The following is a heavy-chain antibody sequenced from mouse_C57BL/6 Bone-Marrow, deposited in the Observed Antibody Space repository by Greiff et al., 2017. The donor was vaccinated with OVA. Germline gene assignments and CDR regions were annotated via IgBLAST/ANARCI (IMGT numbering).Heavy chain of an antibody. CDR2: IYPGDGDT. Sequence: VQLQESGAELVKPGASVKISCKASGYAFSSYWMNWVKQRPGKGLEWIGQIYPGDGDTNYNGKFKGKATLTADKSSSTAYMQLSSLTSEDSAVYFCARIIDYSQAWFAYWGQGTLVTVSA. J-gene: IGHJ3*01. CDR3: ARIIDYSQAWFAY. D-gene: IGHD2-4*01. CDR1: GYAFSSYW. V-gene: IGHV1-80*01.